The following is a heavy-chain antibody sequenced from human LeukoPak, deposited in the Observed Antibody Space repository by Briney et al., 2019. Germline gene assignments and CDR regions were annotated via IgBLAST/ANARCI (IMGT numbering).Heavy chain of an antibody. CDR1: GGSFSGYY. D-gene: IGHD2-21*02. V-gene: IGHV4-34*01. CDR3: AREHIVVVTASWAFDI. CDR2: INHSGST. Sequence: SETLSLTCAVYGGSFSGYYWSWIRQPPGKGLEWIGEINHSGSTNYNPSLKSRVTISVDTSKNQFSLKLSSVTAADTAVYYCAREHIVVVTASWAFDIWGQGTMVTVSS. J-gene: IGHJ3*02.